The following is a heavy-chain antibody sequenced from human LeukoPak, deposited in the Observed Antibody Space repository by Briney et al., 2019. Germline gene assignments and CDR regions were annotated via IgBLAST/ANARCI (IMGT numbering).Heavy chain of an antibody. J-gene: IGHJ4*02. CDR2: ISSSSLYI. Sequence: GESLRLSCATSGFTFSSYSMNWVRQAPGKALEWVSSISSSSLYIYYADSVRGRFTISRDNAKSSLYLQMNSLGAEDTAVYYCASEQSGNYYRPFDSWGQGTLVTVSS. CDR1: GFTFSSYS. D-gene: IGHD1-26*01. CDR3: ASEQSGNYYRPFDS. V-gene: IGHV3-21*01.